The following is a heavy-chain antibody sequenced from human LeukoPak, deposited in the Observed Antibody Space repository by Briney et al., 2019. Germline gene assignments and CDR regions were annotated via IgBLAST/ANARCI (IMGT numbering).Heavy chain of an antibody. V-gene: IGHV3-48*03. J-gene: IGHJ4*02. CDR2: ISSSGTNI. D-gene: IGHD6-19*01. CDR3: ARDLLASVWYLGY. CDR1: GFTFSSYE. Sequence: PGGSLRLSCAASGFTFSSYEMNWVRQAPGKGLEWVSYISSSGTNIYYADSVKGRFTISRDNAKNSLYLQMNSLTAEDTAVYYCARDLLASVWYLGYWGQGTLVTVSS.